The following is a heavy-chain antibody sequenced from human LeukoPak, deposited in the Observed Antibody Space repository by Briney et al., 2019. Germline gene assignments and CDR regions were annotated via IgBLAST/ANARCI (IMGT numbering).Heavy chain of an antibody. Sequence: ASVKVSFKASGYTLTAYYIHWVRQAPGQGLEWMGWMNPHSGGTNYAQKFRARVSMTTDTSINTAYLELTGLTSDDTALYYCARAQRTVSGLDVWGQGTTVTVSS. CDR1: GYTLTAYY. D-gene: IGHD2-2*01. J-gene: IGHJ6*02. CDR2: MNPHSGGT. CDR3: ARAQRTVSGLDV. V-gene: IGHV1-2*02.